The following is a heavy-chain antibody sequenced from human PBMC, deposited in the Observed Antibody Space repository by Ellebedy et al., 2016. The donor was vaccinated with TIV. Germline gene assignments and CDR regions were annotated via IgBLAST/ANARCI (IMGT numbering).Heavy chain of an antibody. V-gene: IGHV4-61*01. J-gene: IGHJ6*02. CDR2: VYYSGRT. CDR3: ARGYGTGRYGMDV. CDR1: GDSVSSDSYY. D-gene: IGHD3-10*01. Sequence: PSETLSLTCTVSGDSVSSDSYYWSWIRQPPGKGLEWIGYVYYSGRTKYNPSLKSRVTISEDRSKNQFSLKLTSVTAADTAVYYCARGYGTGRYGMDVWGQGTTVTVSS.